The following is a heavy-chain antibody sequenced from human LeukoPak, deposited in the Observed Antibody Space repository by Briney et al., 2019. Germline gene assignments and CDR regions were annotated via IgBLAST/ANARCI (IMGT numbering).Heavy chain of an antibody. J-gene: IGHJ4*02. CDR1: GFTFSDYY. CDR3: ARDGLMVYAYDY. D-gene: IGHD2-8*01. Sequence: PGASLRLSYAASGFTFSDYYMSWIRQAPGKGLEWVSYISSSGSTIYYADSVKGRFTISRDNAKNSLYLQMNSLRAEDTAVYYCARDGLMVYAYDYWGQGTLVTVSS. CDR2: ISSSGSTI. V-gene: IGHV3-11*01.